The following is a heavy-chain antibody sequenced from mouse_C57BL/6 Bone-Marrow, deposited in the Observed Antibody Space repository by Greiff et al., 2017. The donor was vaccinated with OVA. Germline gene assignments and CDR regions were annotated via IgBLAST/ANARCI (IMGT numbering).Heavy chain of an antibody. Sequence: QVQLQQSGAELVKPGASVKMSCKASGYTFTSYWITWVKQRPGQGLEWIGDIYPGSGSTNYNEKFKSKATLTVDTSSSTAYMQLSSLTSEDSAVYYCAREGDYAWYFDVWGTGTTVTVSS. J-gene: IGHJ1*03. CDR2: IYPGSGST. V-gene: IGHV1-55*01. CDR1: GYTFTSYW. CDR3: AREGDYAWYFDV. D-gene: IGHD2-4*01.